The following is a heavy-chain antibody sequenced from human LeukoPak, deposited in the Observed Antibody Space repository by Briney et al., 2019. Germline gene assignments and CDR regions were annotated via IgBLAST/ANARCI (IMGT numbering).Heavy chain of an antibody. CDR2: MNPNSGNT. V-gene: IGHV1-8*01. CDR3: ARDALQWGSYNWFDP. CDR1: GYTFTSYD. Sequence: ASVKVSCKASGYTFTSYDINWVRQATGQGLEWMGWMNPNSGNTSYAQKFQGRVTMTRDTSTSTVYMELSSLRSEDTAVYYCARDALQWGSYNWFDPWGQGTLVTVSS. J-gene: IGHJ5*02. D-gene: IGHD3-16*01.